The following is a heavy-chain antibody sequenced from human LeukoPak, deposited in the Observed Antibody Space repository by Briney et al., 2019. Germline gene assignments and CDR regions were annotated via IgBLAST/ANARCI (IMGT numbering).Heavy chain of an antibody. CDR2: ISYDGSNK. CDR1: GFTFSSYG. V-gene: IGHV3-30*03. CDR3: ARDSYDSSGYSTGLDY. J-gene: IGHJ4*02. Sequence: GGSLRLSCAASGFTFSSYGMHWVRQAPGKGLEWVAVISYDGSNKYYADSVKGRFTISRDNSKNTLYLQMNSLRAEDTAVYYCARDSYDSSGYSTGLDYWGQGTLVTVSS. D-gene: IGHD3-22*01.